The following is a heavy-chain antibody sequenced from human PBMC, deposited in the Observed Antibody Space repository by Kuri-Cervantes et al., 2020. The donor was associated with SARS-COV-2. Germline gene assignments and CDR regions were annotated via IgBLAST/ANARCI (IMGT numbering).Heavy chain of an antibody. V-gene: IGHV1-69*04. Sequence: SVKVSCKVSGGTLRSYAITWVRQAPGQGLEWMGRFIPMLDLTNYAPKFRDRVTISADKSTGTAYMELSSLRSEDTAVYYCARDSNKRLYGEVLSLGDAFDIGGQGTMVTVSS. CDR3: ARDSNKRLYGEVLSLGDAFDI. D-gene: IGHD3-10*01. CDR2: FIPMLDLT. CDR1: GGTLRSYA. J-gene: IGHJ3*02.